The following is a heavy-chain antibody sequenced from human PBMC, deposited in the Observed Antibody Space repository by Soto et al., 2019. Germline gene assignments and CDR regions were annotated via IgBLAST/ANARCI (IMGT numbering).Heavy chain of an antibody. V-gene: IGHV3-48*03. CDR2: IWITGDSI. CDR1: GFTFSSYE. CDR3: ARVEGGGMDV. Sequence: PGGSLRLSCAASGFTFSSYEMNWVRQAPGKGLEWVSYIWITGDSIYYADSVKGRFTISRDNAKNSLYLQMHSLGAEDTAVYYCARVEGGGMDVWGQGTTVTVS. D-gene: IGHD2-15*01. J-gene: IGHJ6*02.